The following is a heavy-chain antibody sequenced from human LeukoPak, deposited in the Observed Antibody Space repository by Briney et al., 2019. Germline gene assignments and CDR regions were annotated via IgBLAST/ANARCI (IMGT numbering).Heavy chain of an antibody. D-gene: IGHD6-13*01. J-gene: IGHJ4*02. Sequence: PGGSLRLSCAASGFTFSSYGMHWVRQAPGKGLEWVANIKQDGSEKYYVDSVKGRFTISRDNAKNSLYLQMNSLRAEDTAVYYCARDRYSSSWYGGYETDYWGQGTLVTVSS. CDR2: IKQDGSEK. V-gene: IGHV3-7*01. CDR3: ARDRYSSSWYGGYETDY. CDR1: GFTFSSYG.